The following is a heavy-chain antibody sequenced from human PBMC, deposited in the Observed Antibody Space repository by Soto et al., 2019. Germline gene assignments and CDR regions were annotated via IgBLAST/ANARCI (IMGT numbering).Heavy chain of an antibody. CDR3: ARDLTDYYDSSGYPDAFDI. J-gene: IGHJ3*02. V-gene: IGHV4-31*03. CDR1: GGSISSGGYY. Sequence: PSETLSLTCTVSGGSISSGGYYWSWIRQHPGKGLEWIGYIYYSGSTYYNPSLKSRVTISVDTSKNQFSLKLSSVTAADRAVYYCARDLTDYYDSSGYPDAFDIWGQGTMVTVSS. D-gene: IGHD3-22*01. CDR2: IYYSGST.